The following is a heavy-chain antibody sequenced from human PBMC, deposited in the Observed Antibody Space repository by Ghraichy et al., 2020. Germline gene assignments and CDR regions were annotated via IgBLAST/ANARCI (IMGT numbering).Heavy chain of an antibody. D-gene: IGHD2-15*01. CDR2: ISGSGGST. CDR1: GFTFSSYA. Sequence: GGSLRLSCAASGFTFSSYAMTWVRQAPGKGLEWVSAISGSGGSTYYADSVKGRFTISRDNSKNTLFLQMNSLRAEDTAVYYCAKTPRYCSGGTCYWNYGMDVWGQGTTVTVSS. V-gene: IGHV3-23*01. J-gene: IGHJ6*02. CDR3: AKTPRYCSGGTCYWNYGMDV.